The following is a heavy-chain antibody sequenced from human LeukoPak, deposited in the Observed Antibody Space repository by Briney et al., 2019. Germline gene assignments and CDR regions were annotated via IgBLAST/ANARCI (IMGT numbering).Heavy chain of an antibody. V-gene: IGHV4-31*03. D-gene: IGHD6-13*01. Sequence: SETLSLTCTVSGGSISSGGYYWSWIRQHPGKGLEWLGYIYYSGSTYYNPSLKSRVTISVGTSKNQCSLKLSSVTAADTAVNYCSRFGFISAAGTLDYWGQGTLVTVSS. CDR1: GGSISSGGYY. CDR3: SRFGFISAAGTLDY. CDR2: IYYSGST. J-gene: IGHJ4*02.